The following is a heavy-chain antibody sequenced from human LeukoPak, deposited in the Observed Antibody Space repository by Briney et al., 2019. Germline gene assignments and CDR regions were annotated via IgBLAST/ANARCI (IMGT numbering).Heavy chain of an antibody. CDR2: ISCSSDYI. J-gene: IGHJ4*02. CDR3: SRDLGLGAPQGFDY. CDR1: GFTFRRYS. V-gene: IGHV3-21*01. Sequence: PGGSLRLSCTASGFTFRRYSLNWVRQAPGKGLEWVSTISCSSDYIYYADSVRRRFTISSDNAEGSLYLQMNSLRAEDTAVYYCSRDLGLGAPQGFDYSGRGTLVTVSS. D-gene: IGHD1-26*01.